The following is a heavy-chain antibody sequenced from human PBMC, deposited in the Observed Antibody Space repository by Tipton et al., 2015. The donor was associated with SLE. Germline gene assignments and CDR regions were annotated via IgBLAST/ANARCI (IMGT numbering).Heavy chain of an antibody. Sequence: SLRLSCVDSGFNFRSHGFHWVRQAPGKGLEWVAVIWYDGSEKYYVDSVKGRFTIPRDDSENTVFLQMNSLRVEDTAVYYCANGYSSSWYNFDYWGQGTLVTVSS. J-gene: IGHJ4*02. CDR3: ANGYSSSWYNFDY. CDR1: GFNFRSHG. V-gene: IGHV3-33*03. D-gene: IGHD6-13*01. CDR2: IWYDGSEK.